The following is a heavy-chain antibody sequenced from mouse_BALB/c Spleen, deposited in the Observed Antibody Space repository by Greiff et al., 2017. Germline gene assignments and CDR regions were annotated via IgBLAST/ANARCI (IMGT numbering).Heavy chain of an antibody. CDR2: IDPFNGGT. CDR3: ARGWDLHYGSSYDY. D-gene: IGHD1-1*01. J-gene: IGHJ2*01. CDR1: GYSFTSYY. Sequence: VQLKQSGPELMKPGASVKISCKASGYSFTSYYMHWVKQSHGKSLEWIGYIDPFNGGTSYNQKFKGKATLTVDKSSSTAYMHLSSLTSEDSAVYYCARGWDLHYGSSYDYWGQGTTLTVSS. V-gene: IGHV1S135*01.